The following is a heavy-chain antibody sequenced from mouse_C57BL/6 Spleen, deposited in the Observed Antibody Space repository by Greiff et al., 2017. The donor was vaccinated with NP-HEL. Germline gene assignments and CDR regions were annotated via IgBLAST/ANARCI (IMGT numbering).Heavy chain of an antibody. CDR2: ISSGSSTI. CDR1: GFTFSDYG. CDR3: ARLDDYAFYFDY. D-gene: IGHD2-4*01. Sequence: DVKLVESGGGLVKPGGSLKLSCAASGFTFSDYGMHWVRQAPEKGLEWVAYISSGSSTIYYADTVKGRFTISRDNAKNTLFLQMTSLRSEDTAMYYCARLDDYAFYFDYWGQGTTLTVSS. V-gene: IGHV5-17*01. J-gene: IGHJ2*01.